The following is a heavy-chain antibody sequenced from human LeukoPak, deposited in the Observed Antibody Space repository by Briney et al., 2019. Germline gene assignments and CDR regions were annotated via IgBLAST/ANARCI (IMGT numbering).Heavy chain of an antibody. CDR3: ARESNDTEITNYYDSSGHAFDI. CDR1: GYTFTSHY. CDR2: INPSGGST. Sequence: ASVKVSCKASGYTFTSHYMHWVRQAPGQGLEWMGIINPSGGSTSYAQKFQGRVTMTRDTSTSTVYMELSSLRSEDTAVYYCARESNDTEITNYYDSSGHAFDIWGQGTMVTVSS. V-gene: IGHV1-46*01. J-gene: IGHJ3*02. D-gene: IGHD3-22*01.